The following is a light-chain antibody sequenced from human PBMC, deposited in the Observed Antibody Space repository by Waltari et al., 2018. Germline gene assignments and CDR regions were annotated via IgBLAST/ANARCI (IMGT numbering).Light chain of an antibody. V-gene: IGKV1-33*01. CDR3: QHYNNLPYT. Sequence: IQMTQSPSFLSASIGDRVTITCRASKDIRKNLSWFQERPGKAPILLIYDASNLEAGVPSRFSGTGSGTDFSLTISSLQPEDSATYYCQHYNNLPYTFSRGTKLQIK. CDR1: KDIRKN. J-gene: IGKJ2*01. CDR2: DAS.